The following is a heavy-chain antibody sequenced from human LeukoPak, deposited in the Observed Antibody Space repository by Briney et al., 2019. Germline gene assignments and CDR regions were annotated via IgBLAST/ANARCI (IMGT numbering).Heavy chain of an antibody. CDR2: IIPIFGTA. CDR1: GGTFISYA. V-gene: IGHV1-69*01. CDR3: ARDPEYYDSSNPGWFDP. J-gene: IGHJ5*02. D-gene: IGHD3-22*01. Sequence: SVKVSCKASGGTFISYAISWVRQAPGQGLEWMGGIIPIFGTANYAQKFQGRVTITADESTSTAYMELSSPRSEDTAVYYCARDPEYYDSSNPGWFDPWGQGTLVTVSS.